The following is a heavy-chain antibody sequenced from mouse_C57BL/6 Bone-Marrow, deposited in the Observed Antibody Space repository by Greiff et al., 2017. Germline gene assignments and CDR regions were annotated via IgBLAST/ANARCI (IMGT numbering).Heavy chain of an antibody. V-gene: IGHV1-7*01. J-gene: IGHJ1*03. D-gene: IGHD4-1*01. Sequence: VQLQQSGAELANPGASVKLSCKASGYTFTSYWMHWVKQRPGQGLEWIGYINPSSGYTKSNQKFKDKATLTADKTSSTAYMQLSSLTYEDSAVYYCARSPLGRPWYFDVWGTGTTVTVSS. CDR1: GYTFTSYW. CDR3: ARSPLGRPWYFDV. CDR2: INPSSGYT.